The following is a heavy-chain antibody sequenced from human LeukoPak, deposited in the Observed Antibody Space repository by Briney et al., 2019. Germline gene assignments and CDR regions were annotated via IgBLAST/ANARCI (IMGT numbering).Heavy chain of an antibody. V-gene: IGHV3-9*01. J-gene: IGHJ5*02. Sequence: GRSLRLSCAASGFTFDDYAMHWVRQAPGKGLEWVSGISWNSGSIGYADSVKGRFTISRDNAKNSLYLQMNSLRAEDTALYYCAKAFCGTVTMGWFDPWGQGTLVTVSS. D-gene: IGHD4-17*01. CDR3: AKAFCGTVTMGWFDP. CDR1: GFTFDDYA. CDR2: ISWNSGSI.